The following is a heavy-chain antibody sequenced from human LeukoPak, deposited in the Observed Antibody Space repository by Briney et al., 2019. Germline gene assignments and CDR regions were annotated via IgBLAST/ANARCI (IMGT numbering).Heavy chain of an antibody. CDR3: AREWIYYMDV. J-gene: IGHJ6*03. D-gene: IGHD5-12*01. CDR2: ISTSSSCI. Sequence: PGGSLRLSCAASGFTFSDYTMHWVRQAPGKGLDWVSSISTSSSCIYYADSVRGRLTISRDNDKNSVYLQMNSLRAEDTAVYYCAREWIYYMDVWGKGTTVTVSS. CDR1: GFTFSDYT. V-gene: IGHV3-21*01.